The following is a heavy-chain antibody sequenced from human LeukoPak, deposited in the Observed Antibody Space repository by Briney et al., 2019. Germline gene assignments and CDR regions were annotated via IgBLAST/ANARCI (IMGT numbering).Heavy chain of an antibody. CDR1: GGSISSYY. J-gene: IGHJ4*02. CDR3: ARSTSWYHFDY. D-gene: IGHD6-13*01. Sequence: PSETLSLTCTVSGGSISSYYWSWIRQPPGKGLEWIGYIYYSGSTNYNPSLKSRVTISVDTSKNQFSLKLSSATAADTAVYYCARSTSWYHFDYWGQGALVTVSS. CDR2: IYYSGST. V-gene: IGHV4-59*12.